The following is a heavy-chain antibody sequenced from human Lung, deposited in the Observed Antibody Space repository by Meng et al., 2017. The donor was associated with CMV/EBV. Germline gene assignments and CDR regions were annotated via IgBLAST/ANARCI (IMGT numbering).Heavy chain of an antibody. V-gene: IGHV3-23*01. Sequence: SXAATGSTFSTYVMTWVRQAPGKGLEWVSSISGSSRGTYFADSVKGRFTTSRDNSKKMLYVQMNSLRVDDTAIYYCARGRVSAAYDAFDIWGQGXMVTVSS. CDR1: GSTFSTYV. J-gene: IGHJ3*02. D-gene: IGHD2-2*01. CDR2: ISGSSRGT. CDR3: ARGRVSAAYDAFDI.